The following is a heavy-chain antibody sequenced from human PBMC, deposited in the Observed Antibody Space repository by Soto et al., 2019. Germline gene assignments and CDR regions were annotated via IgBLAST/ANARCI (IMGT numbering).Heavy chain of an antibody. V-gene: IGHV4-31*03. J-gene: IGHJ6*02. CDR2: IYYSGST. D-gene: IGHD3-3*01. CDR1: GGSISSGCYY. Sequence: SESLSLTCTVSGGSISSGCYYWSWIRQHPGKGLEWIGYIYYSGSTYYNPSLKSRVTISVDTSKNQFSLKLSSVTAADTAVYYCARERDFWSGYFRDYYGMDVWGQGTTVTVSS. CDR3: ARERDFWSGYFRDYYGMDV.